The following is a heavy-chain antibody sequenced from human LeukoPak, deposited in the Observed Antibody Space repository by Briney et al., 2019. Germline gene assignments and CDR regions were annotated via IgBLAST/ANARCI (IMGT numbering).Heavy chain of an antibody. J-gene: IGHJ6*03. CDR3: AKDPKYGSGSYWVTYYYYYMDV. V-gene: IGHV3-23*01. CDR2: ISGSGGST. Sequence: GGSLRLSCAASGFTFSSYGMSWVRQAPGKGLEWVSAISGSGGSTYYADSVKGRFTISRDNSKNTLYLQMNSLRAEDTAVYYCAKDPKYGSGSYWVTYYYYYMDVWGKGTTVTISS. CDR1: GFTFSSYG. D-gene: IGHD3-10*01.